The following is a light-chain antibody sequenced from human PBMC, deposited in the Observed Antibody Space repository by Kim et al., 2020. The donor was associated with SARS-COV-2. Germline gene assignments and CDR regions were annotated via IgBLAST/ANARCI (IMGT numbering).Light chain of an antibody. V-gene: IGKV3-11*01. J-gene: IGKJ2*01. Sequence: LSPGERATLSCRASQSISTYLAWYQQKPGQAPRPLIYDASNRATGIPARFSGSGSGTDFTLTISSLEPEDFAVYYCQQRTNWPMYTFGQGTKLVI. CDR1: QSISTY. CDR2: DAS. CDR3: QQRTNWPMYT.